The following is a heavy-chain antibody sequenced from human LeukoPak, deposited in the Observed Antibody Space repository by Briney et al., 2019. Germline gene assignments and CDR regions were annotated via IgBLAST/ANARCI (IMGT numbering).Heavy chain of an antibody. D-gene: IGHD2-15*01. J-gene: IGHJ3*02. Sequence: GGSLRLSCAASGFNFSSYAMSWVRQAPGKGLEWVSAISGSGGSTYYADSVKGRFTISRDNSKNTLYLQMNSLRAEDTAVYYCAKDYCSGGSCYSDAFDIWGQGTMVTVSS. CDR3: AKDYCSGGSCYSDAFDI. CDR2: ISGSGGST. V-gene: IGHV3-23*01. CDR1: GFNFSSYA.